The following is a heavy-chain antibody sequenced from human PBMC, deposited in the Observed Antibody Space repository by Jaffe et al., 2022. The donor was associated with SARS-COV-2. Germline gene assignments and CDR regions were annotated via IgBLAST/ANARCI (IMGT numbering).Heavy chain of an antibody. Sequence: QVQLQQWGAGLLKPSETLSLTCAVYGGSFSGYYWSWIRQPPGKGLEWIGEINHSGSTNYNPSLKSRVTISVDTSKNQFSLKLSSVTAADTAVYYCARGNRHPYYYDSSGYYVGRSGWFDPWGQGTLVTVSS. V-gene: IGHV4-34*01. CDR1: GGSFSGYY. J-gene: IGHJ5*02. CDR3: ARGNRHPYYYDSSGYYVGRSGWFDP. D-gene: IGHD3-22*01. CDR2: INHSGST.